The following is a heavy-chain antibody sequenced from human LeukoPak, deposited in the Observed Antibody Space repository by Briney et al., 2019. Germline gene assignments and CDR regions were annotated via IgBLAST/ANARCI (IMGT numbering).Heavy chain of an antibody. CDR1: GGSINSGSYY. CDR3: ARVYYSYFDY. V-gene: IGHV4-39*01. J-gene: IGHJ4*02. D-gene: IGHD5/OR15-5a*01. CDR2: IYYSGST. Sequence: PSGTLSLTCTVSGGSINSGSYYWGWIRQPPGKGLEWIGNIYYSGSTYYNPSLKSRVTISLDTSNNQFSLKLSSVTAADTAVYYCARVYYSYFDYWGQGTLVTVSS.